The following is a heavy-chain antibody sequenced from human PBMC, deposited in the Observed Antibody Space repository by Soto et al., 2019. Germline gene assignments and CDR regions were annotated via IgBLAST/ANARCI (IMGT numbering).Heavy chain of an antibody. D-gene: IGHD3-22*01. V-gene: IGHV4-31*03. CDR2: IYYSGST. J-gene: IGHJ3*02. Sequence: PSETLSLTCTVSGGSISSGGYYWSWIRQHPGKGLEWIGYIYYSGSTYYNPSLKSRVTISVDTSKNQFSLELSSVTAADTAVYYCAIWEDYYDSSGYPDAFDIWGQGTMVTVSS. CDR3: AIWEDYYDSSGYPDAFDI. CDR1: GGSISSGGYY.